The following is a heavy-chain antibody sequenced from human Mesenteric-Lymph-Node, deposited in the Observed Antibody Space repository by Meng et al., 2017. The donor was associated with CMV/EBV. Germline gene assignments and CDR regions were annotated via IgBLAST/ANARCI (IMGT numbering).Heavy chain of an antibody. CDR1: GFTFDDYG. CDR2: INWNGGST. J-gene: IGHJ6*02. CDR3: ARRISYSSSSGRTSLVAYGMDV. Sequence: GGSLRLSCAASGFTFDDYGMSWVRQAPGKGLEWVSGINWNGGSTGYADSVRGRFTISRDNAKNSLYLQMNSLRAEDTALYYCARRISYSSSSGRTSLVAYGMDVWGQGTTVTVSS. D-gene: IGHD6-6*01. V-gene: IGHV3-20*04.